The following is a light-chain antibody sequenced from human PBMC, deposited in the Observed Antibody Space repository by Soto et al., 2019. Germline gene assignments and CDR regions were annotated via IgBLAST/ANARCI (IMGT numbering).Light chain of an antibody. CDR1: QSVSSS. J-gene: IGKJ3*01. V-gene: IGKV3-11*01. CDR3: QQRKNWPEFT. Sequence: EIVLTQSRAILSLSPGERATLSCRASQSVSSSLVWYQQKRGQAPRLVIYDASNRDIGIPARFSGSGSGTDFTLTISSLEPEDFAVYYCQQRKNWPEFTFGPGTKVEIK. CDR2: DAS.